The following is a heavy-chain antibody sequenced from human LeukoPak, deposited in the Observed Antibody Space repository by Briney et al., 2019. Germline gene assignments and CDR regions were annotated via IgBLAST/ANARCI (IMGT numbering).Heavy chain of an antibody. J-gene: IGHJ5*02. CDR2: IKQDGSEK. CDR1: GFTFSSYW. CDR3: ARSFMTTPNWFDP. D-gene: IGHD4-11*01. V-gene: IGHV3-7*03. Sequence: GGSLRLSCAASGFTFSSYWMSWVRQAPGKGLEWVANIKQDGSEKYYVDSVKGRFTISRDNAKNSLYLQMNSLRAEDTAVYYCARSFMTTPNWFDPWGQGTLVTVSS.